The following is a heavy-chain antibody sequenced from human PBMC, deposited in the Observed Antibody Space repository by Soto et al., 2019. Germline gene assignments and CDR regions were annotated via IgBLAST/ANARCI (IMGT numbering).Heavy chain of an antibody. V-gene: IGHV3-23*01. CDR3: ARNTVCTTSTSYFDH. Sequence: EVQLLESGGGFVQPGGSLRLSCVASGFTFSSYSMSWARQAPGKGLEWVSAISGSAGSTYYADSVKGRFTISRDNSKNTLFLQRDCMRAEGAALSYWARNTVCTTSTSYFDHWGEGTLVTVSS. CDR2: ISGSAGST. D-gene: IGHD2-8*01. CDR1: GFTFSSYS. J-gene: IGHJ4*02.